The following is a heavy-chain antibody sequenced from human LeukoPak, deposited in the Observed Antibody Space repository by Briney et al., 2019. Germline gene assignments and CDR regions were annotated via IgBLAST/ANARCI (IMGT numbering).Heavy chain of an antibody. D-gene: IGHD3-22*01. CDR2: IIPILGIA. J-gene: IGHJ4*02. Sequence: ASVKVSCKASGGTFSSYAISWVRQAPGQGLEWMGRIIPILGIANYAQKFQGRVTITADKSTSTAYMELSSLRSEDTAVYYCARVSYYDSSAGFDYWGQGTLVTVSS. V-gene: IGHV1-69*04. CDR1: GGTFSSYA. CDR3: ARVSYYDSSAGFDY.